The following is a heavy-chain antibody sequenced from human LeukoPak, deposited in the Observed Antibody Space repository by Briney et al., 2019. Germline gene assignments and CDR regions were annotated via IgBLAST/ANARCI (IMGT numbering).Heavy chain of an antibody. V-gene: IGHV1-2*02. CDR1: GYTFTGYY. CDR3: ARYGDTAMAMHQIDY. D-gene: IGHD5-18*01. CDR2: INPNSGGT. J-gene: IGHJ4*02. Sequence: GASVKVSCKASGYTFTGYYMHWVRQAPGQGLEWMGWINPNSGGTNYAQKFQGRVTMTRDTSISTAYMELSRLRSDDTAVYYCARYGDTAMAMHQIDYWGQGTLVTVSS.